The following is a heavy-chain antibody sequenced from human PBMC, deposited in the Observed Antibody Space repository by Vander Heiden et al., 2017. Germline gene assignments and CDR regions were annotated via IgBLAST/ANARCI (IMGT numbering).Heavy chain of an antibody. CDR3: AGDDPLSGIAY. CDR1: GVSIRVNNW. J-gene: IGHJ4*03. Sequence: VQLQESGPRLVTPSGTLSLTCSGSGVSIRVNNWWSCVRQTPGKGLEWIVEIYHSGNTNYNPSLQSRVSISLDKSKNQFSLTLASVTAADTAMYYCAGDDPLSGIAYWGQGTLVTVSS. CDR2: IYHSGNT. V-gene: IGHV4-4*02. D-gene: IGHD1-26*01.